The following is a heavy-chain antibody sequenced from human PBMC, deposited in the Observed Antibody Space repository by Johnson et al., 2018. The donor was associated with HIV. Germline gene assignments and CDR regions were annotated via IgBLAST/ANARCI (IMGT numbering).Heavy chain of an antibody. CDR2: IKEDGSEK. Sequence: VQLVESGGGVVQPGRSLRLSCAASGFTFSSYGMHWVRQAPGKGLEWVANIKEDGSEKYYVDSVKGRFTISRDNVKNSLYLQMNSLRAEDTAVYYCARERGEGGSYYSFRRDAFDIRGQGTMVTVSS. J-gene: IGHJ3*02. D-gene: IGHD1-26*01. V-gene: IGHV3-7*01. CDR3: ARERGEGGSYYSFRRDAFDI. CDR1: GFTFSSYG.